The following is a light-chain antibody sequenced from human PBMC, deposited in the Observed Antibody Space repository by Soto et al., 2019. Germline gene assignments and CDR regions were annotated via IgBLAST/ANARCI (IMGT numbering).Light chain of an antibody. V-gene: IGKV2-28*01. CDR3: LQAAQSPLT. Sequence: DIVLTQSPLSLPVTPGEPASISCRSSQSLLQSNGNNHVDWYLQRPGQSPQVLLYLASSRASGVPDRFSGSGSGTEFSLEISRVEAKDVGVYYCLQAAQSPLTFGQGTRLEIK. J-gene: IGKJ5*01. CDR1: QSLLQSNGNNH. CDR2: LAS.